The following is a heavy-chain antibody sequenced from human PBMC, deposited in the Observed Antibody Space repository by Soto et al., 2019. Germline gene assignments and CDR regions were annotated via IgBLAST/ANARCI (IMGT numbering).Heavy chain of an antibody. Sequence: QLQLQESGPGLVKPSETLSLTCTVSGGSISSSSYYWGWIRQPPGKGLEWIGSIYYSGSTYYNPSLKSRVTISVDTSKNQFSLKLSAVTAADTAVYYCARQRPLGDSSGYYSYYYGMDVWGQGTTVTVSS. CDR2: IYYSGST. V-gene: IGHV4-39*01. D-gene: IGHD3-22*01. CDR3: ARQRPLGDSSGYYSYYYGMDV. J-gene: IGHJ6*02. CDR1: GGSISSSSYY.